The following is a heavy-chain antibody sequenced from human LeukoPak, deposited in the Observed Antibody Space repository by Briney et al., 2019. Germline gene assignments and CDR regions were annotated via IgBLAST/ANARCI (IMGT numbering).Heavy chain of an antibody. J-gene: IGHJ4*02. CDR3: ARGRVACSAYYFDY. Sequence: SETLSLTCTVSGYSISSGYYWSWIRQPPGKGLEWIATIHHSGVTYYNPSLKSRVTMSVDTSKNQFSLRLRSVTAAGTAVYYCARGRVACSAYYFDYWGRGTLVTVSS. D-gene: IGHD2-15*01. CDR1: GYSISSGYY. V-gene: IGHV4-38-2*02. CDR2: IHHSGVT.